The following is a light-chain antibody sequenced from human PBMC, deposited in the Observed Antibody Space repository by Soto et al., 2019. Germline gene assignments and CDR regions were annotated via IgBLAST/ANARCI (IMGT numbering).Light chain of an antibody. CDR3: QQTHRIPYT. Sequence: DIPMTQSPSSLSASVGDRVTIACRASEDVRTYVNWYQMKPGRAPELLMFGASTLQSGVPSRFSGSRSGTDFTLTISSLQREDFATYYCQQTHRIPYTFGQGTIVEIK. J-gene: IGKJ2*01. CDR1: EDVRTY. V-gene: IGKV1-39*01. CDR2: GAS.